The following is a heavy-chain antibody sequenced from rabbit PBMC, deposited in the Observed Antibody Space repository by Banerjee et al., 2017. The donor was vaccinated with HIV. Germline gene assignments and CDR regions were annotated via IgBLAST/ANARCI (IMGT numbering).Heavy chain of an antibody. V-gene: IGHV1S45*01. Sequence: QEQLEEFGGDLVKPEGSLTLTCTASGFSFSSSYWMCWVRQAPGKGLEWIACIYTVTNSNIYYASWAKGRFTISKTSSTTVTLRMTSLTAADTATYFCARDDSAIVDYGTFNLWGQGTLVTVS. D-gene: IGHD2-1*01. J-gene: IGHJ4*01. CDR2: IYTVTNSNI. CDR1: GFSFSSSYW. CDR3: ARDDSAIVDYGTFNL.